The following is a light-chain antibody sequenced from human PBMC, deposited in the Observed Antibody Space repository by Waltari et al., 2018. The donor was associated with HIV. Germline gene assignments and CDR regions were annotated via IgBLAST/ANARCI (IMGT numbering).Light chain of an antibody. Sequence: DIQMTQTPSTLSASVGDRVTLTCRASQSSRSWLAWYQQKPGKATRHLIYKSFILENLVSSMFRGSCSATDFRLTISDVQPDDFASYYCQEYNTFPLTFGGGTKVEIK. CDR1: QSSRSW. V-gene: IGKV1-5*03. CDR3: QEYNTFPLT. CDR2: KSF. J-gene: IGKJ4*01.